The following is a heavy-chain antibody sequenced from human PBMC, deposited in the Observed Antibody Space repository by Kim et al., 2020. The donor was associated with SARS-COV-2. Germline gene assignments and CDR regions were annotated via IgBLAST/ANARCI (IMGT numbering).Heavy chain of an antibody. Sequence: ASVKVSCKASGYTFTSYDINWVRQATGQGLEWMGWMNPNSGNTGYAQKFQGRVTMTRNTSISTAYMELSSLRSEDTAVYYCARAVSGGYSGYVDFNPRLYYYGMDVWGQGTTVTVSS. D-gene: IGHD5-12*01. CDR1: GYTFTSYD. V-gene: IGHV1-8*01. J-gene: IGHJ6*02. CDR2: MNPNSGNT. CDR3: ARAVSGGYSGYVDFNPRLYYYGMDV.